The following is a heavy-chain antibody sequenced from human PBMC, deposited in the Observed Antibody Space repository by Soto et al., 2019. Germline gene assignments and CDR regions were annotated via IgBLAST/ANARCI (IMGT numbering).Heavy chain of an antibody. V-gene: IGHV4-34*01. CDR1: GGSFSGYY. Sequence: ETLSLTCAVYGGSFSGYYWSWIRQPPGKGLEWIGEINHSGSTNYNPSLKSRVTISVDTSKNQFSLKLSSVTAADTAVYYCARGLRYCSGGSCYWFDPWGQGTLVTVSS. CDR2: INHSGST. CDR3: ARGLRYCSGGSCYWFDP. D-gene: IGHD2-15*01. J-gene: IGHJ5*02.